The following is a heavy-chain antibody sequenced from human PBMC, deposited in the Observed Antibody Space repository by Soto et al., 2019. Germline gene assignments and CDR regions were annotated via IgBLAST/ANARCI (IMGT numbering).Heavy chain of an antibody. J-gene: IGHJ4*02. CDR1: GFTFSRYA. Sequence: GGSLRLSCAASGFTFSRYAMSWVRQGPGKGLEWVSAISGSGGSTYYADSVKGRFTISRDNSKNTLYLQMNSLRAEDTAVYYCAKDGITMIVVFITYYFDYWGQGT. V-gene: IGHV3-23*01. D-gene: IGHD3-22*01. CDR3: AKDGITMIVVFITYYFDY. CDR2: ISGSGGST.